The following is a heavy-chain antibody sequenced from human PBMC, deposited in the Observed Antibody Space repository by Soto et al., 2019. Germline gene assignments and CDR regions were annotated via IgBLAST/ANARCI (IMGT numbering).Heavy chain of an antibody. Sequence: QVQLVQSGAEVKKPGSSVKVSCKASGGTFSSYAISWVRQAPGQGLEWMGGIIPIFGTANYAQKFQGRVTITADESTSTAYMELSSLRSEDTAVYYCARSEKITTVRGVRHYYYYGMDVWGQGTTVTVSS. J-gene: IGHJ6*02. CDR3: ARSEKITTVRGVRHYYYYGMDV. CDR1: GGTFSSYA. V-gene: IGHV1-69*01. D-gene: IGHD3-10*01. CDR2: IIPIFGTA.